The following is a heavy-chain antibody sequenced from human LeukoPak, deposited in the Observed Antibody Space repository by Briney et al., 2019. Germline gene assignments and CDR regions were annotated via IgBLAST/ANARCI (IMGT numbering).Heavy chain of an antibody. D-gene: IGHD6-13*01. J-gene: IGHJ4*02. CDR2: IRYDGSNK. Sequence: PGGSLRLSCAASGFTFSGYGMHWVRQAPGKGLEWVAFIRYDGSNKYYADSVKGRFTISRDNFKNTLHLQMNSLRPEDTAVYYCAKTFASSWYFDYWGQGTLVTVSS. V-gene: IGHV3-30*02. CDR3: AKTFASSWYFDY. CDR1: GFTFSGYG.